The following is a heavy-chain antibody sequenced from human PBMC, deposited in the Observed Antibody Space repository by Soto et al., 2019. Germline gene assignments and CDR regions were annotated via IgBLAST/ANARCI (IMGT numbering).Heavy chain of an antibody. Sequence: GGSLRLSCAASGFPFSSYAMSWVRQAPGKGLEWVSYISSSSSTIYYADSVKGRFTISRDNAKNTLYLQMNSLRAEDTAVYYCAAYSSSWYSYWGQGTLVTVSS. CDR3: AAYSSSWYSY. J-gene: IGHJ4*02. D-gene: IGHD6-13*01. V-gene: IGHV3-48*01. CDR1: GFPFSSYA. CDR2: ISSSSSTI.